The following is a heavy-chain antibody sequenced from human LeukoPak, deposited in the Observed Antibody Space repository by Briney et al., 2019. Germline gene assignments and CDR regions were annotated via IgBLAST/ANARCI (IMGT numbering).Heavy chain of an antibody. Sequence: SETLSLTCTVSGGSISSYYWSWMRQPPGKGLEWIGYIYYSGSTNSNPSLKSRLTMSVDTSKTEFSLKLSSVTAADTAVYYCARVTSRYYYYAMDVWGRGPRSPSP. V-gene: IGHV4-59*01. CDR1: GGSISSYY. CDR2: IYYSGST. D-gene: IGHD1-14*01. CDR3: ARVTSRYYYYAMDV. J-gene: IGHJ6*02.